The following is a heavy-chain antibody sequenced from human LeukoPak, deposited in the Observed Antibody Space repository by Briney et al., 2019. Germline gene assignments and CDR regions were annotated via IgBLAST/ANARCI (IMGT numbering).Heavy chain of an antibody. D-gene: IGHD3-22*01. CDR1: GYTLTAYY. CDR2: INPDSGGT. J-gene: IGHJ3*02. V-gene: IGHV1-2*06. CDR3: ARPHYESSGLYVDAFDI. Sequence: ASVKVSCKASGYTLTAYYLHWVRQAPGQGLEWMGRINPDSGGTTYAQKFQGRVTMTRDTSIGTAYMELSSLRSDDTAVYYCARPHYESSGLYVDAFDIWGQGTMVTVSS.